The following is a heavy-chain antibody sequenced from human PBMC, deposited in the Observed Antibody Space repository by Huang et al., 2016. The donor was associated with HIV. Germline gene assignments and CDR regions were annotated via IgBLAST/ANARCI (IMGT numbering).Heavy chain of an antibody. Sequence: QVQLQESGPGLVKPSETLSLTCTVSGCSISSYYWSWIRQPPGKGLEVIGYIYYSWSTIDNPSLKSRVTISVDTSKNQFSLKLRSVTAADTAVYYCARGPSPWLQEAFDIWGQGTMVTVSS. CDR1: GCSISSYY. CDR3: ARGPSPWLQEAFDI. D-gene: IGHD5-12*01. J-gene: IGHJ3*02. V-gene: IGHV4-59*01. CDR2: IYYSWST.